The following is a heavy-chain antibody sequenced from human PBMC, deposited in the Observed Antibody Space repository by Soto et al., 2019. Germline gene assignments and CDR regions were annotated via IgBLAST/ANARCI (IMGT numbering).Heavy chain of an antibody. CDR3: VTGHSDSYYYFDY. J-gene: IGHJ4*02. CDR1: GFTFSFCA. Sequence: EVQLLESGGGLVQPGGSLRLSCAASGFTFSFCAMSWVRQAPGKGLEWVSSIRGSGGDTYYADSVRGRFTISRDNSRYPLYLQMSSLRVEDTAVYYCVTGHSDSYYYFDYWGQGTLVTVSS. D-gene: IGHD3-22*01. V-gene: IGHV3-23*01. CDR2: IRGSGGDT.